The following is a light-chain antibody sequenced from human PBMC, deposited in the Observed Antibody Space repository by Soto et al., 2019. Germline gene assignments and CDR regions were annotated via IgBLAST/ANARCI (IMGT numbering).Light chain of an antibody. Sequence: DIQMTQSPSTLSASVGDRVTITCRASQTISNWLAWYQQKPGKAPKLLIYDASSLESGVPSRFTGSGSGTEFPLTISSLQPDDFATYYCQQYNSFSTFGQGTKVDIK. CDR3: QQYNSFST. CDR1: QTISNW. J-gene: IGKJ1*01. CDR2: DAS. V-gene: IGKV1-5*01.